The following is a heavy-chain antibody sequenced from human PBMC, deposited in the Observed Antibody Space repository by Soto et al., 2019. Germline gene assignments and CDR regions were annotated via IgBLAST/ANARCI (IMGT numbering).Heavy chain of an antibody. CDR2: IYYSGST. D-gene: IGHD3-10*01. Sequence: SETLSLTCTVSGGSISSGGYYWSWIRQHPGKGLEWIGYIYYSGSTYYNPSLKSRVTISVDTSKNQFSLKLSSVTAADTAVYYCARAHGSGSNWFDPWGQGTLVTVSS. CDR3: ARAHGSGSNWFDP. J-gene: IGHJ5*02. CDR1: GGSISSGGYY. V-gene: IGHV4-31*03.